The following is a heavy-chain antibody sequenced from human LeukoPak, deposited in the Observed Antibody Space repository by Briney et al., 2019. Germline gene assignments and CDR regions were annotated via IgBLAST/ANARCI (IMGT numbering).Heavy chain of an antibody. CDR1: GASISSGNYY. V-gene: IGHV4-61*01. J-gene: IGHJ3*02. CDR3: ARARGYLGAFDI. CDR2: IYYSGST. Sequence: SETLSLTCTVSGASISSGNYYWSWIRQPPGKGLEWIGCIYYSGSTNYDPSLKSRVTISIDTSKNQFSLKLTSVTAADTAVYYCARARGYLGAFDIWGQGTMVTVSS. D-gene: IGHD5-18*01.